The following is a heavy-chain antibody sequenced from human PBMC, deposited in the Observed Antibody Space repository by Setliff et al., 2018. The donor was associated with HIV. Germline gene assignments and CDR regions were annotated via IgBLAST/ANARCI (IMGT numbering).Heavy chain of an antibody. CDR2: IYHSGST. V-gene: IGHV4-31*03. D-gene: IGHD3-9*01. CDR1: GGSISSGGYY. Sequence: SETLSLTCTVSGGSISSGGYYWSWIRQRPGKGLEWIGYIYHSGSTYYNPSLKSRIKISVDMSKNQFSLRLSSVTAADTAMYYCAREGTLTGFYKGGPNYWGQGTLVTVSS. CDR3: AREGTLTGFYKGGPNY. J-gene: IGHJ4*02.